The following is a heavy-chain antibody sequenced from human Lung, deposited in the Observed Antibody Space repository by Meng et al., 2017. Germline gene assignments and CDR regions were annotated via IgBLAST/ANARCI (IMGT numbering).Heavy chain of an antibody. CDR3: ARGQKGYFDL. CDR2: IYNSGST. J-gene: IGHJ2*01. Sequence: QVDMRTRCPVLVKHLQPLSLTFTFSGGSISSRNYSWSWIRQPLGKGLELSGHIYNSGSTYYNPSLKSRITISVDTSKNQFSLKLSSVTAADTAVYYCARGQKGYFDLWGRGTLVTVSS. CDR1: GGSISSRNYS. V-gene: IGHV4-30-4*01.